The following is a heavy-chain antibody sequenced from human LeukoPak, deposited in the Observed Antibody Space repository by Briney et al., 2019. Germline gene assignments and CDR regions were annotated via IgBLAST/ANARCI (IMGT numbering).Heavy chain of an antibody. D-gene: IGHD4/OR15-4a*01. J-gene: IGHJ4*02. CDR3: IRDYGDY. CDR1: GFTVSRKY. Sequence: GGPLRLSCAASGFTVSRKYMSWVRQAPGKGLEWVAVIYTDASTYYADSVKGRFTISRDNSKNTVYLQMNSLRAEDTAVYYCIRDYGDYWGQGTLVTVSS. CDR2: IYTDAST. V-gene: IGHV3-53*01.